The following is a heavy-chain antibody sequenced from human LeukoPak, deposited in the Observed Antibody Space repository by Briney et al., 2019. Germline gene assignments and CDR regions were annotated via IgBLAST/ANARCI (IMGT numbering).Heavy chain of an antibody. V-gene: IGHV3-30*18. CDR3: AKAGGGSDWSSFDS. CDR1: GFTFSSYS. D-gene: IGHD6-19*01. J-gene: IGHJ4*02. Sequence: PGGSLRLSCAASGFTFSSYSMNWVRQAPGKGLEWVAVISIDGSNQHYEDSVEGRFTISRDSAKNTLHLQMTSLRAEDTAVYYCAKAGGGSDWSSFDSWGQGTLVTVSS. CDR2: ISIDGSNQ.